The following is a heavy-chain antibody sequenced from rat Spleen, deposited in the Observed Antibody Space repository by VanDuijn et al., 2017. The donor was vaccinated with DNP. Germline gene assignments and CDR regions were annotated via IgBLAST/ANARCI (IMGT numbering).Heavy chain of an antibody. CDR2: ISYDGSST. J-gene: IGHJ3*01. D-gene: IGHD1-11*01. CDR3: ATGVYGGYEDWFAY. Sequence: VQLKESGPGLVQPSQTLSLTCTVSGFSLTSNSVSWIRQPPGKGLEWVATISYDGSSTYYRDSVKGRFTISRDNAKDTQYLQMDSLRAEDTATYYCATGVYGGYEDWFAYWGQGTLVTVSS. CDR1: GFSLTSNS. V-gene: IGHV5-7*01.